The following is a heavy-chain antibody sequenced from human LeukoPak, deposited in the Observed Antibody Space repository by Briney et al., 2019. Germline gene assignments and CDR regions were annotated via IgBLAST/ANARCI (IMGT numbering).Heavy chain of an antibody. CDR2: IWYDGSNK. D-gene: IGHD3-22*01. CDR3: ARERTPAQYYYDSSGYYFYY. Sequence: PGRSLRLSCAASGFTFSSYGMHWVRQAPGKGLEWVAVIWYDGSNKYYADSVKGRFTISRDNSKNTLYLQMNSLRAEDTAVYYCARERTPAQYYYDSSGYYFYYWGQGTLVTVSS. V-gene: IGHV3-33*01. J-gene: IGHJ4*02. CDR1: GFTFSSYG.